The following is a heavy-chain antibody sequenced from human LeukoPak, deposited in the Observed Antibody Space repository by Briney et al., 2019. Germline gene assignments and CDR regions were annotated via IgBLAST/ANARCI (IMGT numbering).Heavy chain of an antibody. D-gene: IGHD3-10*01. CDR1: GGFISSYY. CDR2: IYYSGST. CDR3: ARGRVGRIPNYYGSGSYNY. V-gene: IGHV4-59*12. J-gene: IGHJ4*02. Sequence: SETLSLTCTVSGGFISSYYWSWIRQPPGKGLEWIGYIYYSGSTNYNPSLKSRVTISVDTSKNQFSLKLSSVTAADTAVYYCARGRVGRIPNYYGSGSYNYWGQGTLVTVSS.